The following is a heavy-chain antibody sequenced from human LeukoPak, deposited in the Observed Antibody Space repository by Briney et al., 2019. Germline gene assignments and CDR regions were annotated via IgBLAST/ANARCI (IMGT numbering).Heavy chain of an antibody. J-gene: IGHJ4*02. V-gene: IGHV1-18*04. CDR1: GYTFTGYY. CDR3: AGGIRGVMNY. CDR2: ISAYNGNT. Sequence: ASVKVSCKASGYTFTGYYMHWVRQAPGQGLEWMGWISAYNGNTNYAQKLQGRVTMTTDTSTSTAYMELRSLRSDDTAVYYCAGGIRGVMNYWGQGTLVTVSS. D-gene: IGHD3-10*01.